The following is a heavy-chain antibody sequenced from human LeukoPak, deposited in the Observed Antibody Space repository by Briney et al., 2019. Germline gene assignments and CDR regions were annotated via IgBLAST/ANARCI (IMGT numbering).Heavy chain of an antibody. CDR1: GYTFTSYD. CDR3: ARGRISWFDP. V-gene: IGHV1-8*03. J-gene: IGHJ5*02. CDR2: MNPNSGNT. Sequence: ASVKVSCKASGYTFTSYDINWVRQATGQGLEWMGWMNPNSGNTGYAQKFQRRVTITRNTSISTAYMGLSSLRSEDTAVYYCARGRISWFDPWGQGTLVTVSS. D-gene: IGHD3-10*01.